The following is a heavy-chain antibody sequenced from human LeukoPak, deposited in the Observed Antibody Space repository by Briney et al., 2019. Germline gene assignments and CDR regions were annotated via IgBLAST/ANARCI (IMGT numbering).Heavy chain of an antibody. CDR2: IYSDGRT. Sequence: PGRSLRLSCAVSGFTVSSNYVSWVRQAPGKGLEWVSVIYSDGRTYYADSVKGRFTISRDNSKNTLYLQMNTLRAEDAAVYYCARDLGYSHVYSFNYWGQGTLVTVSS. D-gene: IGHD5-18*01. CDR1: GFTVSSNY. J-gene: IGHJ4*02. CDR3: ARDLGYSHVYSFNY. V-gene: IGHV3-53*01.